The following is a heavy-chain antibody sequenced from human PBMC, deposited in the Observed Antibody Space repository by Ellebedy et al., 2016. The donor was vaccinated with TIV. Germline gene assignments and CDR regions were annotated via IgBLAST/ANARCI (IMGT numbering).Heavy chain of an antibody. CDR2: ISAYNGNT. CDR3: ARPLGYCSSTSCYGYYYYGMDV. CDR1: GYTFTSYG. J-gene: IGHJ6*02. Sequence: ASVKVSXXASGYTFTSYGISWVRQAPGQGLEWMGWISAYNGNTNYAQKLQGRVTMTTDTSTSTAYMELRSLRSDDTAVYYCARPLGYCSSTSCYGYYYYGMDVWGQGTTVTVSS. D-gene: IGHD2-2*01. V-gene: IGHV1-18*01.